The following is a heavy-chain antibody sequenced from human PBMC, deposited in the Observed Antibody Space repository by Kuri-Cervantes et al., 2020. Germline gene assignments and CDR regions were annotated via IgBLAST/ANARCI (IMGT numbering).Heavy chain of an antibody. CDR1: GYSISSGYY. D-gene: IGHD3-10*01. CDR3: ARAWFGEQWPGFDY. V-gene: IGHV4-38-2*01. CDR2: IYHSGST. Sequence: SETLSLTCAVSGYSISSGYYWGWIRQPPGKGLEWIGSIYHSGSTYYNPSLKSRVTISVDTSKNQFSLKLSSVTAADTAVYYCARAWFGEQWPGFDYWGQGTLVTVSS. J-gene: IGHJ4*02.